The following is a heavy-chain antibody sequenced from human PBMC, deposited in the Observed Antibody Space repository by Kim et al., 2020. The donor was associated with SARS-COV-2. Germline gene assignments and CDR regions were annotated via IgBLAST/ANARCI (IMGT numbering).Heavy chain of an antibody. CDR3: ATVRKGAAYSYGDDYYYYGMAA. Sequence: GGSLRLSCASSGLTFGDAWMTWFRQAPGKGLEWVGRMKSTSDDGTIDYAAPVEGRFTISRDDSKNTLYLQMNSLKIEDTAVYYCATVRKGAAYSYGDDYYYYGMAAWGQGTTVVVSS. D-gene: IGHD5-18*01. J-gene: IGHJ6*02. CDR1: GLTFGDAW. V-gene: IGHV3-15*01. CDR2: MKSTSDDGTI.